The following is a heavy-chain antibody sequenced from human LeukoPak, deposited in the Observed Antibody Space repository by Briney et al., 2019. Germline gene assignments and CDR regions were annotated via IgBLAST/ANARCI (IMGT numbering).Heavy chain of an antibody. Sequence: PGRSLRLSCAASGFXFSSYGIHWVRQAPGKGLEWVAVISYDGSNKYYADSVKGRFIVSRDDSKNTLYLQMNSLTAEDTAVYYCARDVSSAFDSWGQGTLVTVSS. CDR2: ISYDGSNK. V-gene: IGHV3-30*03. CDR3: ARDVSSAFDS. J-gene: IGHJ4*02. D-gene: IGHD3-22*01. CDR1: GFXFSSYG.